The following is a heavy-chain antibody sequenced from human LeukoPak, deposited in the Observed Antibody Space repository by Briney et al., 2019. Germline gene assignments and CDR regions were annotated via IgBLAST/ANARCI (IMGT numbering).Heavy chain of an antibody. CDR2: ISGDGRDI. CDR1: AFTFSSYG. D-gene: IGHD6-13*01. CDR3: ARSHSSSWYPYSNLNYFDY. Sequence: AWGSLRLSCAASAFTFSSYGMSWVRQAPGKGLEWVSAISGDGRDIFYADAVKGRFTISRDNAKNSLSLQMNSLRAEDTAVYYCARSHSSSWYPYSNLNYFDYWGQGILVTVSS. V-gene: IGHV3-23*01. J-gene: IGHJ4*02.